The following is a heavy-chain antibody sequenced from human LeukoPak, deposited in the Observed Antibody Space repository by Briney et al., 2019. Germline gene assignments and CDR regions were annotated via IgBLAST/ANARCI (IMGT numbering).Heavy chain of an antibody. CDR3: ARGSSYVGY. J-gene: IGHJ4*02. V-gene: IGHV4-59*01. Sequence: SETLSLTCTVSGGSISSYYWSWIRQPPGKGLEWIGYIYYSGSTNYNPSLKSRVTISVDTSKNQFSLKLSSVTAADTAVYYCARGSSYVGYWGQGTLVTVSS. CDR2: IYYSGST. D-gene: IGHD3-16*01. CDR1: GGSISSYY.